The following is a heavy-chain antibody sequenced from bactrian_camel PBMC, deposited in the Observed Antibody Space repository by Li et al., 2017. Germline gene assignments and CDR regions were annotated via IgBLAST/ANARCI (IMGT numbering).Heavy chain of an antibody. D-gene: IGHD2*01. J-gene: IGHJ4*01. CDR3: TKCPLRGSYTDTFKY. Sequence: VQLVESGGGLVQPGGSLRLSCAPSGLSVGDFSMAWFRQSPGKEREAVAAIRRDDLTAYTDSVKGRFTISRDNAKNTLYLQLNSLKPEDTAMYYCTKCPLRGSYTDTFKYRGQGTQVTVS. CDR1: GLSVGDFS. V-gene: IGHV3S55*01. CDR2: IRRDDLT.